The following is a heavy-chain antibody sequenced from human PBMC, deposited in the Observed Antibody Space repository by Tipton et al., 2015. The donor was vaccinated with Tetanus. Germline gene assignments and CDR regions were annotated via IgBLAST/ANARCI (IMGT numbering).Heavy chain of an antibody. V-gene: IGHV4-31*02. D-gene: IGHD4-23*01. J-gene: IGHJ4*02. CDR3: AGLPVGGGYSAHHYFLH. CDR2: ILYTGNT. Sequence: LRLSCTVSGDSITRGGYYWSWIRQHPGKGLEWIGYILYTGNTNYNPSLKSRVTISADTTKKQFSLNLRSVTAADTAVYYCAGLPVGGGYSAHHYFLHWGQGTLVTVSS. CDR1: GDSITRGGYY.